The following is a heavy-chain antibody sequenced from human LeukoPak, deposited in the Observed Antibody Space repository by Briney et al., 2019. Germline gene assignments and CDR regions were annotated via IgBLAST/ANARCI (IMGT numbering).Heavy chain of an antibody. CDR2: IKSKTDGGTT. D-gene: IGHD3-22*01. CDR3: TTDPQWLFSPNDAFDI. V-gene: IGHV3-15*01. Sequence: PGGSLRLSCAASGFTFSNAWMSWVRQAPGKGLEWVGRIKSKTDGGTTDYAAPVKGRFTISRDDSKNTLYLQMNSLKTEDTAVYYCTTDPQWLFSPNDAFDIWGQGTMVTVSS. J-gene: IGHJ3*02. CDR1: GFTFSNAW.